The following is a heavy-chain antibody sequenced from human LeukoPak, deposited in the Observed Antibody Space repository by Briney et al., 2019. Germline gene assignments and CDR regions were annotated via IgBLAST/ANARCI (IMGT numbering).Heavy chain of an antibody. J-gene: IGHJ6*02. Sequence: GGPLRLSCAASGFTFSSYGMHWVRQAPGKGLEWVAVISYDGSNKYYADSVKGRFTISRDNSKNTLYLQMNSLRAEDTAVYYCAKDYGDYYYYGMDVWGQGTTVTVSS. V-gene: IGHV3-30*18. CDR3: AKDYGDYYYYGMDV. CDR1: GFTFSSYG. CDR2: ISYDGSNK. D-gene: IGHD4-17*01.